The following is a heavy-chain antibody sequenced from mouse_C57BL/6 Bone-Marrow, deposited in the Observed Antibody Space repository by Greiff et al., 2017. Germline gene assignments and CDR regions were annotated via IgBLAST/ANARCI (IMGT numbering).Heavy chain of an antibody. CDR3: ARELVRRWYFDV. CDR1: GYTFTGYW. V-gene: IGHV1-9*01. Sequence: QVQLQQSGAELMKPGASVKLSCKATGYTFTGYWIEWVKQRPGHGLEWIGEILPGSGSTNYNAKFKGKATFTADTSSNTAYMQLSSLTTEDSAIYYCARELVRRWYFDVGGTGTTVTVSA. D-gene: IGHD2-14*01. CDR2: ILPGSGST. J-gene: IGHJ1*03.